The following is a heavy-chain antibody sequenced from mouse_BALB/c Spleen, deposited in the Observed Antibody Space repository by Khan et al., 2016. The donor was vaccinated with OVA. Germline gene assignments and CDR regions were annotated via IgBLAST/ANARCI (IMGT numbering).Heavy chain of an antibody. CDR2: INPHIGET. CDR3: ARKNGSDFDY. Sequence: IQLQQSGPELVKPGASVKISCKASGYSFTGYFMNWVMQSHGKSLEWIGRINPHIGETFYNQKFTGKATLTVDESSSTAHMELRSLESEDSAVYYCARKNGSDFDYWGQGTTLTVSS. D-gene: IGHD1-1*01. J-gene: IGHJ2*01. CDR1: GYSFTGYF. V-gene: IGHV1-20*02.